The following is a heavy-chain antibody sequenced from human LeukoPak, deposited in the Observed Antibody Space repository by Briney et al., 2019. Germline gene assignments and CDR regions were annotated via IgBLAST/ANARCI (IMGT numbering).Heavy chain of an antibody. CDR1: GGSISGYY. V-gene: IGHV4-59*01. D-gene: IGHD3-16*01. CDR2: IHYSGRA. J-gene: IGHJ6*02. CDR3: ARFGVDYDMGV. Sequence: SETLSLTCTVSGGSISGYYWTWVRQPPGKGLEWIGQIHYSGRADYNPSLKSRITISVDTSKNQMSLKLTSVTAADTAIYYCARFGVDYDMGVWGQGTSVTVSS.